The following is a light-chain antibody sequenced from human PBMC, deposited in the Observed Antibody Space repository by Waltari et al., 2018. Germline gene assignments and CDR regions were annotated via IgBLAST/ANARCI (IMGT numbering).Light chain of an antibody. Sequence: AVQMTHSPSSLSASVGDRVTITCRASQDIINDLGWFQQKPGKAPKLLIYEASILPSGVPSRFSGSGSGTYFTLTISSLEPDDSATYYCQQDYSYPHTFGQGTKLEI. CDR3: QQDYSYPHT. J-gene: IGKJ2*01. CDR2: EAS. V-gene: IGKV1-6*01. CDR1: QDIIND.